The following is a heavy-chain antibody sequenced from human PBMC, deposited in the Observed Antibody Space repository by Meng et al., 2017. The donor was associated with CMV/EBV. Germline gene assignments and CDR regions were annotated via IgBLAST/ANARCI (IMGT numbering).Heavy chain of an antibody. CDR3: ASTNRPPGAEEDAFDI. Sequence: SVKVSCKASGGTFSSYAISWVRQAPGQGLEWMGGIIPILGIANYAQKFQGRVTITADKSTSTAYMGLSSLRSEDTAVYYCASTNRPPGAEEDAFDIWGQGTMVTVSS. D-gene: IGHD1-26*01. CDR1: GGTFSSYA. V-gene: IGHV1-69*10. J-gene: IGHJ3*02. CDR2: IIPILGIA.